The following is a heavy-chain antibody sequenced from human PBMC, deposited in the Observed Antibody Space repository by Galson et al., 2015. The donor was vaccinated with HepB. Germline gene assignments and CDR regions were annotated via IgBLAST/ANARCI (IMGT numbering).Heavy chain of an antibody. Sequence: SVKVSCKASGGTFSSYAISWVRQAPGQGLEWMGGIIPIFGTANYAQKFQGRVTITADESTSTAYMELSSLRSEDTAVYYCARDRRIYTYGPHYYYYGMDVWGQGTTVTVSS. CDR1: GGTFSSYA. V-gene: IGHV1-69*13. D-gene: IGHD2-2*02. CDR2: IIPIFGTA. CDR3: ARDRRIYTYGPHYYYYGMDV. J-gene: IGHJ6*02.